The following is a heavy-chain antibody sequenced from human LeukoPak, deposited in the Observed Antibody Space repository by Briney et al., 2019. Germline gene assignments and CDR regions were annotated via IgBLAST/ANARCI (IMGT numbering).Heavy chain of an antibody. CDR2: INPNSGGT. Sequence: ASVKVSCKASGYTFTGYYMHWVRQAPGQGLEWMGWINPNSGGTNYAQKFQGRATMTRDTSISTAYMELSRLRSDDTAVYYCARPVVGALIFDYWGQGTLVTVSS. CDR3: ARPVVGALIFDY. J-gene: IGHJ4*02. V-gene: IGHV1-2*02. D-gene: IGHD1-26*01. CDR1: GYTFTGYY.